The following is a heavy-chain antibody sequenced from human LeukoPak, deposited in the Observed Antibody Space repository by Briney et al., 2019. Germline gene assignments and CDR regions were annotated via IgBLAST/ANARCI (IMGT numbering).Heavy chain of an antibody. CDR3: ANSEFYVSGKYAGLDN. Sequence: GSLRLSCAASGLTLCPYGMNWVRPGPGKGVEWVSTIGDDTYYADSVKGRITVSRDNSRNTLYLQMNFLGVEDTAVYYCANSEFYVSGKYAGLDNWGQGTLVTVSS. D-gene: IGHD3-10*01. CDR1: GLTLCPYG. CDR2: IGDDT. V-gene: IGHV3-23*01. J-gene: IGHJ4*02.